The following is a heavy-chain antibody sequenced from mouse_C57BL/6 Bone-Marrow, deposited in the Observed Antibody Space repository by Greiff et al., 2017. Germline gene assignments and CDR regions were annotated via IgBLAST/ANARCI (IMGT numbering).Heavy chain of an antibody. CDR3: ARRGDGRDWYFDV. V-gene: IGHV5-6*02. J-gene: IGHJ1*03. Sequence: DVHLVESGGDLVKPGGSLKLSCAASGFTFSSYGMSWVRQTPDKRLEWVATISSGGSYTYYPDSVKGRFTISRDNAQNTLYLQMSSLKSEDTAMFNCARRGDGRDWYFDVWGTGTTVTVSS. CDR2: ISSGGSYT. CDR1: GFTFSSYG.